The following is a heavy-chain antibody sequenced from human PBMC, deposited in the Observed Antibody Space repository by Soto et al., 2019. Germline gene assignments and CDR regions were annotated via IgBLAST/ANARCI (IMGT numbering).Heavy chain of an antibody. CDR2: FSGSGGTT. CDR1: GFTFGTYA. V-gene: IGHV3-23*01. CDR3: AKDRYYYDSSGPSPPADWYFDL. D-gene: IGHD3-22*01. J-gene: IGHJ2*01. Sequence: GGSLRLSCAASGFTFGTYALSWVRQAPGKGLEWVSTFSGSGGTTYYADSVQGRFTISRDNSKNTLYLQMNSLRAEDTAVYYCAKDRYYYDSSGPSPPADWYFDLWGRGTLVTVSS.